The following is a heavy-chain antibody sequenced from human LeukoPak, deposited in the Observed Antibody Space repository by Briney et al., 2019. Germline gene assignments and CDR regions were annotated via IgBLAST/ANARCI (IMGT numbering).Heavy chain of an antibody. Sequence: SQTLSLTCTVSGGSISSGAYYWSWIRQHPGKGLEWIGYIYHSGTTYYNPSLKSRVTISVDTSKNQFSLKLSSVTAADTAVYYCARGSQRYCSGGSCYRVFDYWGQGTLVAVSS. CDR1: GGSISSGAYY. V-gene: IGHV4-31*03. CDR3: ARGSQRYCSGGSCYRVFDY. D-gene: IGHD2-15*01. J-gene: IGHJ4*02. CDR2: IYHSGTT.